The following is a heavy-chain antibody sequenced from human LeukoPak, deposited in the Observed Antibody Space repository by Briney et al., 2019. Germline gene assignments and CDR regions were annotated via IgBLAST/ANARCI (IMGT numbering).Heavy chain of an antibody. CDR1: GFTFSSYW. D-gene: IGHD3-22*01. Sequence: GGSLRLSCAASGFTFSSYWMHWVRQTPGKGLVWVSRIKSDGSTRYADSVKGRFTISRDNAKNTVSLQMTSLRAEDTGVYYCARAPSEIGGYYPEYFRHWGQGTLVIVSS. J-gene: IGHJ1*01. V-gene: IGHV3-74*01. CDR2: IKSDGST. CDR3: ARAPSEIGGYYPEYFRH.